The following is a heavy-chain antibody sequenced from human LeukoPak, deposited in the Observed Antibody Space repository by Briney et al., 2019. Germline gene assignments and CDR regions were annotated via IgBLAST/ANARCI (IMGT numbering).Heavy chain of an antibody. J-gene: IGHJ4*02. Sequence: SVTVSCKGSGGSFSSYAISWVRQAPGQGLEWMGGVIPFFGTANYAQTFQGRVTLTADESTSTAYMELSSLRAEDTAVYYCGSQTQYSSSWYGVLFDYWGQGTLVTVSS. CDR3: GSQTQYSSSWYGVLFDY. V-gene: IGHV1-69*13. CDR2: VIPFFGTA. D-gene: IGHD6-13*01. CDR1: GGSFSSYA.